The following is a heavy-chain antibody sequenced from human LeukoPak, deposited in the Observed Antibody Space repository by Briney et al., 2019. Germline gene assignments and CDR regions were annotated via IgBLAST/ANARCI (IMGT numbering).Heavy chain of an antibody. D-gene: IGHD3-10*01. CDR2: INPSGSST. Sequence: GASVKVSCKASGYTFTSYYMHWVRQAPGQGLEWMGLINPSGSSTSYAQKFQGRLSLTRDMSTSTDYMELSSLRSEDTAVYYCARFSGHYYGSGSYYTRPNWFDPWGQGTLVTVSS. CDR1: GYTFTSYY. CDR3: ARFSGHYYGSGSYYTRPNWFDP. V-gene: IGHV1-46*01. J-gene: IGHJ5*02.